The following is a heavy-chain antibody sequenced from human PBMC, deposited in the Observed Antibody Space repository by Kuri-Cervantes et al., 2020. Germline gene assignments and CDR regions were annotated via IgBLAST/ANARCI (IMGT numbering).Heavy chain of an antibody. CDR2: MNHRGST. J-gene: IGHJ4*02. D-gene: IGHD4-17*01. V-gene: IGHV4-34*01. CDR1: DGSFSGSS. Sequence: SETLSLTCAAYDGSFSGSSWTWIRQPAGKGLEWIGEMNHRGSTNYNPSLKSRVTISVDTSNNQFSLVLTSVTAADTAVYYCTTGGEGNFGDYFSLWGQGTLVTVSS. CDR3: TTGGEGNFGDYFSL.